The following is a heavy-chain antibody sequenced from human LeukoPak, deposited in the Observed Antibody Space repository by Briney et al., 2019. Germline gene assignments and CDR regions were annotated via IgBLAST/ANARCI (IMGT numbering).Heavy chain of an antibody. CDR1: GGTFSSCA. J-gene: IGHJ3*01. CDR3: ASSTTAYYYDSSGYS. Sequence: SVKVSCKASGGTFSSCAISWVRQAPGQGLEWMGRIIPIFGTANYAQKFQGRVTITTDESTSTAYMELSSLRSEDTAVYYCASSTTAYYYDSSGYSWGQGTMVTVSS. CDR2: IIPIFGTA. D-gene: IGHD3-22*01. V-gene: IGHV1-69*05.